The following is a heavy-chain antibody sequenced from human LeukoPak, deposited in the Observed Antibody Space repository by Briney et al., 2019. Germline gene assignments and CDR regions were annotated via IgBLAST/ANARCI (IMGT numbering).Heavy chain of an antibody. V-gene: IGHV3-23*01. CDR2: ITGSSDTT. J-gene: IGHJ4*02. CDR3: AKGQAMVSY. Sequence: GGSLRLSCAASAFNVSTYAMSWVRQAPGKGLEWVSSITGSSDTTYYPDSVKGRFTISRDNSNNTLYLQRNSLRAEDTAVYYCAKGQAMVSYWGQGTLVTVSS. CDR1: AFNVSTYA. D-gene: IGHD5-18*01.